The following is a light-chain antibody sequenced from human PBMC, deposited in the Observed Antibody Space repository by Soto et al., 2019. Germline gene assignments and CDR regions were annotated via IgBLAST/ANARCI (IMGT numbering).Light chain of an antibody. CDR1: QTVSSNF. V-gene: IGKV3-20*01. CDR2: GAS. J-gene: IGKJ1*01. Sequence: EIVLTQSPGTLSLSPGDRATLSCSASQTVSSNFLAWYQQRPAQAPRLLIHGASTRATGITDRFSGSVSGTDFTLTISRLEPEDFAVYYCHQFGDSPQTFGQGTTVEV. CDR3: HQFGDSPQT.